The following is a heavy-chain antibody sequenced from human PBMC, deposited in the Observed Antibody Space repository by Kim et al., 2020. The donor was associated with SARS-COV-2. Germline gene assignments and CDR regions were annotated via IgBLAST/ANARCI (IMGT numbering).Heavy chain of an antibody. CDR3: ARGAAGLDVFYYYLDV. D-gene: IGHD2-2*03. V-gene: IGHV4-31*03. CDR2: ITSSGIT. CDR1: GGSISSGDYY. Sequence: SETLSLTCTVSGGSISSGDYYWSWIRQHPQKGLEWIGYITSSGITSYNPSLKSRVNISVDTSQKQISLRLTSVSAADMALYYCARGAAGLDVFYYYLDVWGKGTTVTVSS. J-gene: IGHJ6*03.